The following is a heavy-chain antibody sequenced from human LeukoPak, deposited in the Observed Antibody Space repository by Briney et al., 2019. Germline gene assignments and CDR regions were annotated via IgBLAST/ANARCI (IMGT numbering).Heavy chain of an antibody. CDR3: ASITEIAARELYYFDY. D-gene: IGHD6-6*01. CDR1: GGSISSGGYS. V-gene: IGHV4-30-2*01. J-gene: IGHJ4*02. Sequence: PSQTLSLTCAVSGGSISSGGYSWSWIRQPPGKGLEWIGYIYHSGSTNYNPSLKSRVTISVDTSKNQFSLKLSSVTAADTAVYYCASITEIAARELYYFDYWGQGTLVTVSS. CDR2: IYHSGST.